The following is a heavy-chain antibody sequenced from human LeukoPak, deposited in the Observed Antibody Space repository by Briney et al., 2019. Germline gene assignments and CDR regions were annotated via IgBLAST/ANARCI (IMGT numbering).Heavy chain of an antibody. D-gene: IGHD3-22*01. V-gene: IGHV3-53*01. CDR3: ARDQGIHDYDSSGQDY. J-gene: IGHJ4*02. CDR1: GFTVSSKY. CDR2: IYSGGST. Sequence: GGSLRLSCAASGFTVSSKYMSWVRQAPGKGLEWVSIIYSGGSTYYADSVKGRFTISRDNSKNTLFLQMDSLRAEDTALYYCARDQGIHDYDSSGQDYWGQGTLVTVSS.